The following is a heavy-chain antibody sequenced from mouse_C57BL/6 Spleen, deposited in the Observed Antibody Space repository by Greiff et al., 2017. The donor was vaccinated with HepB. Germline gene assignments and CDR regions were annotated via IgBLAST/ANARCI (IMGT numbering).Heavy chain of an antibody. Sequence: EVKLMESGGDLVKPGGSLKLSCAASGFTFSSYGMSWVRQTPDKRLEWVATISSGGSYTYYPDSVKGRFTISRDNAKNTLYLQMSSLKSEDTAMYYCARHGPELFAWFAYWGQGTLVTVSA. CDR1: GFTFSSYG. D-gene: IGHD4-1*01. V-gene: IGHV5-6*01. J-gene: IGHJ3*01. CDR3: ARHGPELFAWFAY. CDR2: ISSGGSYT.